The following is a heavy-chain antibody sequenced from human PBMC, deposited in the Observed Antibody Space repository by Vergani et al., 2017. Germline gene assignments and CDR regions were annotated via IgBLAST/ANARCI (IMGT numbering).Heavy chain of an antibody. CDR3: ARGRGVTMVRGVIGWFDP. CDR1: GGSFSGYY. Sequence: QVQLQESGPGLVKPSETLSLTCAVYGGSFSGYYWSWIRQPPGKGLEWIGEINHSGSTNYNPSLKSRVTISVDTSKNQFSLKLSSVTAADTAVYYCARGRGVTMVRGVIGWFDPWGQGTLVTVSS. J-gene: IGHJ5*02. CDR2: INHSGST. D-gene: IGHD3-10*01. V-gene: IGHV4-34*01.